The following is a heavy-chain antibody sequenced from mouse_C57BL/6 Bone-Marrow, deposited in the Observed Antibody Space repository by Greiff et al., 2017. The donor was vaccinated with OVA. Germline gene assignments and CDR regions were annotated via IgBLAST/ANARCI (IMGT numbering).Heavy chain of an antibody. Sequence: VQLQQSGAELARPGASVKLSCKASGYTFTSYGISWVKQRTGQGLEWIGEIYPRSGNTYYNEKFKGKATLTADKSSSTAYMELRSLTSEDSAVYFCARDGGYWYFDVWGTGTTVTVSS. CDR3: ARDGGYWYFDV. CDR1: GYTFTSYG. V-gene: IGHV1-81*01. CDR2: IYPRSGNT. D-gene: IGHD1-2*01. J-gene: IGHJ1*03.